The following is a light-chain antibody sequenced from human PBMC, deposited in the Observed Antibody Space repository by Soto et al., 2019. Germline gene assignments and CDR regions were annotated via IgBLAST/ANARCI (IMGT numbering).Light chain of an antibody. CDR1: SSDVGRYNY. Sequence: QSALTQPASMSGSPGQSITISCTGASSDVGRYNYVSWYQLHPGKAPKLIIYEVSNRPSGVSNRFSGSKSGNTASLTISGLRAEDEADYYCYSYTTSTAYVFGPGPKDTVL. CDR3: YSYTTSTAYV. J-gene: IGLJ1*01. CDR2: EVS. V-gene: IGLV2-14*01.